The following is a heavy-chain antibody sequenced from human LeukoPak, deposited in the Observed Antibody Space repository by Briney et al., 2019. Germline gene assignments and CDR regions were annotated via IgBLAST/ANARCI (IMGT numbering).Heavy chain of an antibody. CDR3: AKISQAYYDILTGSDN. CDR2: ISYDGNNK. J-gene: IGHJ4*02. D-gene: IGHD3-9*01. CDR1: GFAFRSYG. V-gene: IGHV3-30*18. Sequence: GGSLRLSCAASGFAFRSYGMHWVRQAPGKGLEWVATISYDGNNKHYADSVKRRFTISRDNSQNTLYLQMNSLRAEDTAVYYCAKISQAYYDILTGSDNWGQGTLVTVSS.